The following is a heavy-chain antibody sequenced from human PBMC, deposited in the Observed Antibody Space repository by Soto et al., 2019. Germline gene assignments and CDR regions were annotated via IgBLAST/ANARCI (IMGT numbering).Heavy chain of an antibody. Sequence: GASVKVSCKASGYTFTSYAMHWVRQAPGQRLEWMGWINAGNGNTKYSQKFQGRVTITRDTSASTAYMELSSLRSEDTAVYYCAREVVMQYYFDYWGQGTLVTVSS. D-gene: IGHD3-22*01. J-gene: IGHJ4*02. CDR3: AREVVMQYYFDY. V-gene: IGHV1-3*01. CDR1: GYTFTSYA. CDR2: INAGNGNT.